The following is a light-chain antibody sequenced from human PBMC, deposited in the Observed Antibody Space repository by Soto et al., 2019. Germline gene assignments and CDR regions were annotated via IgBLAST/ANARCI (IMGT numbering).Light chain of an antibody. J-gene: IGKJ2*02. CDR1: QSVRNF. CDR2: DVS. CDR3: QQRSEWPLCT. Sequence: IVLTQSPGTLSLSPGERATLSCRASQSVRNFLAWYQHKPGLAPRLLISDVSNRPTGIPDRFSGSGSGTDFTLTISSLEPEDFAVYFCQQRSEWPLCTFGQGTKLEIK. V-gene: IGKV3-11*01.